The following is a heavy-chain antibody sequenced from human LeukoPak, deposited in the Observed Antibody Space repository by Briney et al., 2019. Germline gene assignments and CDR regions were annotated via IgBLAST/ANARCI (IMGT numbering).Heavy chain of an antibody. CDR3: ARAYDGSGNLDY. CDR2: IYPNRGGT. Sequence: ASVKVSCKGSGYTFTDYYMHWVRQAPGQGLEWMGWIYPNRGGTDYAQKFQGRVTMTRDTSINTAYMELSRLRSDDTAVYYCARAYDGSGNLDYWGQGTLVTVSS. CDR1: GYTFTDYY. J-gene: IGHJ4*02. D-gene: IGHD3-22*01. V-gene: IGHV1-2*02.